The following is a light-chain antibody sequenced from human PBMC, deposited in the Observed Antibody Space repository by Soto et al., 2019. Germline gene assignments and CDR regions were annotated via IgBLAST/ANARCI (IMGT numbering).Light chain of an antibody. CDR3: QQYGSSAWT. J-gene: IGKJ1*01. Sequence: EIVLTQSPATLSLSPGERATLSCRASQSFSIYLAWYQQKPGLAPRLLIYDASNRATGIPARFSGSGSGTDFTLTISSLEPEDFAVYYCQQYGSSAWTFGQGTKVDIK. CDR1: QSFSIY. CDR2: DAS. V-gene: IGKV3-11*01.